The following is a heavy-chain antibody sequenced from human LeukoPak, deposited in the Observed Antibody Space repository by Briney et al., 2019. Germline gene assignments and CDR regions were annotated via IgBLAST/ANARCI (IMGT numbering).Heavy chain of an antibody. J-gene: IGHJ5*02. D-gene: IGHD2-8*01. CDR1: GGSISTYY. CDR3: ARDFSRMVHNWFDP. Sequence: SETLSLTCTVSGGSISTYYWSWIRQPPGEGLEWIGYISYSGGTNYNPSLKSRVTISVDTSKNQFSLNLSSVTAADTAVYNCARDFSRMVHNWFDPWGQGTLVTVSS. CDR2: ISYSGGT. V-gene: IGHV4-59*01.